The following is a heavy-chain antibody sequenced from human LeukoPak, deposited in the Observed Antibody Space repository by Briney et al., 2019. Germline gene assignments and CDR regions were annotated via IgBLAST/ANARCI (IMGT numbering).Heavy chain of an antibody. D-gene: IGHD1-26*01. J-gene: IGHJ6*03. CDR2: ISWNSGSI. Sequence: GRSLRLSCAASGFTFDDYAMHWVRQAPGKGLEWVSGISWNSGSIGYTDSVKGRFTISSDNAKNSLYLQMNSLRAEDTAVYYCARDPYSGSYGNYYYYFMDVWGKGTTVTISS. CDR1: GFTFDDYA. CDR3: ARDPYSGSYGNYYYYFMDV. V-gene: IGHV3-9*01.